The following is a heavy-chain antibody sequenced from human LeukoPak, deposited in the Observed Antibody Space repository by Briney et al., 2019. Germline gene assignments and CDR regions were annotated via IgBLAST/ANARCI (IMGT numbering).Heavy chain of an antibody. D-gene: IGHD3-10*01. CDR2: IYYSGTT. CDR1: GGSISSGDYY. CDR3: ARTIALRECCPPSFWFDP. V-gene: IGHV4-30-4*08. J-gene: IGHJ5*02. Sequence: SQTLSLTCTVSGGSISSGDYYWNWIRRPPGKGLEWIGYIYYSGTTYYNPSLKSRVTISVDTSKNQFSLKLSSVTAADTAVYYCARTIALRECCPPSFWFDPWGQGTLVTVSS.